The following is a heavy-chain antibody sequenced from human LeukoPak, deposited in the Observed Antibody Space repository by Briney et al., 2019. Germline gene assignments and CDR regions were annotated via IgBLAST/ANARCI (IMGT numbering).Heavy chain of an antibody. V-gene: IGHV3-30*18. D-gene: IGHD3-10*01. CDR3: AKVLLAGSSDAFDI. J-gene: IGHJ3*02. CDR1: GFTFSSYG. Sequence: GRSLRLSCVVSGFTFSSYGMHWVRQAPGKGLEWVAVISYDGSKKYYAESVKGRFTISRDDSENTLYLQMNSLRVEDTALYYCAKVLLAGSSDAFDIWGQGTMVTVSS. CDR2: ISYDGSKK.